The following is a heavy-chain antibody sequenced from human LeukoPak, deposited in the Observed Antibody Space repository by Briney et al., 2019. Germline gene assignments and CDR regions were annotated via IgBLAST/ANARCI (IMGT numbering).Heavy chain of an antibody. V-gene: IGHV3-9*03. CDR3: AKSRRPYYYDSSGLDY. D-gene: IGHD3-22*01. CDR1: GFTFDDYA. CDR2: ISWNSGSI. J-gene: IGHJ4*02. Sequence: GGSLRLSCAASGFTFDDYAMHWVRQAPGKGLEWVSGISWNSGSIGYADSVKGRFTISRDNAKNSLHLQMNSLRAEDMALYYCAKSRRPYYYDSSGLDYWGQGTLVTVSS.